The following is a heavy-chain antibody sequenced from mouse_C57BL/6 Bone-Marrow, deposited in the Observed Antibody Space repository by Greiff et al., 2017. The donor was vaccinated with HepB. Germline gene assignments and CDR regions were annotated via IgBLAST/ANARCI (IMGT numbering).Heavy chain of an antibody. Sequence: EVMLVESGGGLVQPGGSLSLSCAASGFTFTDYYMSWVRQPPGKALEWLGFIRNKANGYTTEYSASVKGRFTISRDNSQSILYLQMKALRAEDSATYYCASSYYYGSSYEVYYFDYWGQGTTLTVSS. CDR2: IRNKANGYTT. V-gene: IGHV7-3*01. J-gene: IGHJ2*01. D-gene: IGHD1-1*01. CDR1: GFTFTDYY. CDR3: ASSYYYGSSYEVYYFDY.